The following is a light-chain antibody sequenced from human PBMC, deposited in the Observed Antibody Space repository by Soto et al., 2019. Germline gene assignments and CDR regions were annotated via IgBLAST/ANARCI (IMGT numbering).Light chain of an antibody. Sequence: DIQMTQYPSSVSASVGDRVIISCRASQDIHGWLSWYQQKPGDAPRLLIYAASSLQSGVPSRFSGSGSGKEFTLTIRSLQPEDLATYYCQQADSFPRTFGQGTQGEIK. CDR2: AAS. J-gene: IGKJ1*01. CDR3: QQADSFPRT. V-gene: IGKV1-12*01. CDR1: QDIHGW.